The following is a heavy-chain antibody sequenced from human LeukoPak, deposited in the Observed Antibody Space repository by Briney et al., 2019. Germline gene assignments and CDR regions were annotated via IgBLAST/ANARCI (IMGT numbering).Heavy chain of an antibody. V-gene: IGHV5-51*01. CDR3: ARHQTRYCSSTSCLYGMDV. J-gene: IGHJ6*04. Sequence: GESLKISCKGSGYSFTSYWIGWVRQMPGKGLEWMGIIYPGDSDTRYSPSFQGQVTISADKSISTAYLQWSSLEASDTAMYYCARHQTRYCSSTSCLYGMDVWGKGTTVTVSS. CDR2: IYPGDSDT. D-gene: IGHD2-2*01. CDR1: GYSFTSYW.